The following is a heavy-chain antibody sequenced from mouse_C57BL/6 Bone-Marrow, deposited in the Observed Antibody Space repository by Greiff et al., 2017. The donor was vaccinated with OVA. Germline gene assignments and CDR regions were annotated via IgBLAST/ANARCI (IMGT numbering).Heavy chain of an antibody. J-gene: IGHJ4*01. V-gene: IGHV1-50*01. Sequence: VQLQQPGAELVKPGASVKLSCKASGYTFTSYWMQWVKQRPGQGLEWIGEIDPSDSYTNNNQKFKGKATLTVDTYSSTSYMQLSSLTSEDSAVYYCARGDYSIYYAMDYWGQGTAVTVSS. CDR3: ARGDYSIYYAMDY. CDR2: IDPSDSYT. CDR1: GYTFTSYW. D-gene: IGHD2-5*01.